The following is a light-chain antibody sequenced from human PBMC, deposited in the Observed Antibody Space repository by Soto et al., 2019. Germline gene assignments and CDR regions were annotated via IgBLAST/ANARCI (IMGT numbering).Light chain of an antibody. CDR3: QQSYSTPQYT. Sequence: DIPMTQSPSFLSASVGDRVTITCRASQSISSYLNWYQQKPGKAPKLLIYAASSLQSGVPSRFSGSGSGTDFTLTISSLQPEDFATYYCQQSYSTPQYTFGQGTKLEIK. J-gene: IGKJ2*01. V-gene: IGKV1-39*01. CDR2: AAS. CDR1: QSISSY.